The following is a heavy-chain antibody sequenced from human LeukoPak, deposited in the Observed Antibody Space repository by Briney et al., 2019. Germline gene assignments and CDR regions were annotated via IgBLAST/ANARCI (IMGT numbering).Heavy chain of an antibody. CDR1: GFTFSSYE. Sequence: PGGSLRLSCAASGFTFSSYEMNWVRQAPGKGLEWVSYISSSGSTIYYADSVKGRFTISRDNAKNSLYLQMNSLRAEDTAVYYCARILGDIVVVGEGAFDIWGQGTMVTVSS. J-gene: IGHJ3*02. D-gene: IGHD2-15*01. CDR3: ARILGDIVVVGEGAFDI. V-gene: IGHV3-48*03. CDR2: ISSSGSTI.